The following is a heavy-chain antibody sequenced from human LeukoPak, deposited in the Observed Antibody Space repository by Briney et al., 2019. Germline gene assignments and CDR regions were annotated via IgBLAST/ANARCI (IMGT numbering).Heavy chain of an antibody. V-gene: IGHV4-31*03. CDR3: ARGRSITVFGVGYFDY. D-gene: IGHD3-3*01. CDR1: GGSINSGGYY. CDR2: IYYSGSP. Sequence: SETLSLTCSVSGGSINSGGYYWSWVRQHPGKGLEWIGYIYYSGSPYYNPSLKSRVTISVDTSKNQFSLKLSSVTAADTAVYYCARGRSITVFGVGYFDYWGQGTLVTVSS. J-gene: IGHJ4*02.